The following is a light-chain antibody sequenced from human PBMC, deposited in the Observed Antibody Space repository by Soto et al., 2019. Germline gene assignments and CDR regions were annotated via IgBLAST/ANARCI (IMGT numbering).Light chain of an antibody. V-gene: IGKV3-20*01. J-gene: IGKJ1*01. CDR1: QSVSSSS. Sequence: EIVLTQFPGTLSLAPGERATLSCRASQSVSSSSLAWYQQKVGRAPRVLIYGASSRATGIPDRFSGSGSGTDLTLTITRLEPEDFAVYYCQQYGSSPRTFGQGTKVDIK. CDR3: QQYGSSPRT. CDR2: GAS.